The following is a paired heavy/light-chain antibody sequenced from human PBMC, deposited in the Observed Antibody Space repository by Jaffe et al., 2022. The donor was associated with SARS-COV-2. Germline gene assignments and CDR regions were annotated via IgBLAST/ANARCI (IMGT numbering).Light chain of an antibody. CDR2: AAT. J-gene: IGKJ1*01. V-gene: IGKV3-20*01. Sequence: EVVLTQSPDTLSLSPGERAIVSCRASQSTYNLAWYQLKPGQAPRVLIYAATNRATGVPDRFSGSGFGTDFTLSINGLEPEDFAVYYCQHYESSRWTFGPGTKVEIK. CDR1: QSTYN. CDR3: QHYESSRWT.
Heavy chain of an antibody. CDR3: GNVFSYYDSDRK. D-gene: IGHD3-9*01. CDR2: IRSSDDTA. J-gene: IGHJ4*02. CDR1: GFTFDTHA. V-gene: IGHV3-23*01. Sequence: DVHLLESGGGLVQPGGSLRLSCAASGFTFDTHAMSWVRQAPGKGLEWVSSIRSSDDTAYYADPVKGRFTMSRDKSKNMLYLQMNSLTVEDTGLYHCGNVFSYYDSDRKWGQGTQVTVSS.